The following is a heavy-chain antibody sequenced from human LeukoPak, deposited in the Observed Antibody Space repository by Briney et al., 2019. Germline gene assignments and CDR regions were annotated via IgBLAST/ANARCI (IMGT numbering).Heavy chain of an antibody. CDR2: ISSSSSYI. CDR1: GFTFSSYS. CDR3: ASGVAGLPPRDY. D-gene: IGHD4-11*01. V-gene: IGHV3-21*01. J-gene: IGHJ4*02. Sequence: GGSLRLSCAASGFTFSSYSMNWVRQAPGKGLEWVSSISSSSSYIYYADSVKGRFTISRDNAKNSLYLQMNSLRAEDTAVYYCASGVAGLPPRDYWGQGTLVTVSS.